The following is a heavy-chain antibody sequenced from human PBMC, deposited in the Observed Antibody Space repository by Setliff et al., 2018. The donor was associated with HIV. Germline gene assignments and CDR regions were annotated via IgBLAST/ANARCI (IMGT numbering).Heavy chain of an antibody. CDR1: GGSFSGYY. J-gene: IGHJ6*02. CDR3: ARHVDGGLWNAYYYYGLDV. D-gene: IGHD3-3*01. Sequence: SETLSLTCAVYGGSFSGYYWNWIRQSPGKGLEWIGEINHRGNTNYNPSLKNRVTISVDTSKNQFSLKLNSVTAADTAVYYCARHVDGGLWNAYYYYGLDVWGQGTAVTV. V-gene: IGHV4-34*01. CDR2: INHRGNT.